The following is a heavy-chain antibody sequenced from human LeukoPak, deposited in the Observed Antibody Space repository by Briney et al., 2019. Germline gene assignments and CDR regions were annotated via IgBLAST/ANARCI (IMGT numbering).Heavy chain of an antibody. J-gene: IGHJ6*02. D-gene: IGHD3-3*01. CDR3: ARDLTWYYDFWSGYYTDNYYYGMDV. Sequence: ASVKVSCKASGYTFTSYYMHWVRPAPGQGLEWMGIINPSGGSTSYAQKFQGRVTMTRDTSISTAYMELSRLRSDDTAVYYCARDLTWYYDFWSGYYTDNYYYGMDVWGQGTTVTVSS. CDR1: GYTFTSYY. V-gene: IGHV1-46*01. CDR2: INPSGGST.